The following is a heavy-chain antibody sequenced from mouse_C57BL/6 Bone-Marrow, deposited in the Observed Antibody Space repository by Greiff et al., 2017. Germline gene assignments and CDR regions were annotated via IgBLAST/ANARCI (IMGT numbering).Heavy chain of an antibody. V-gene: IGHV1-55*01. D-gene: IGHD1-1*01. CDR1: GYTFTGYW. Sequence: QVQLQQSGAEFVKPGASVKLSCKASGYTFTGYWITWVRQGPGQGLEWVGDIYPGSGSTNYNEKFKSRANIPVDTSSSTAYMQLSSLTSEDPAVYYCASAYFPAHYGGRYFDDWGPGTTLTVSS. J-gene: IGHJ2*01. CDR2: IYPGSGST. CDR3: ASAYFPAHYGGRYFDD.